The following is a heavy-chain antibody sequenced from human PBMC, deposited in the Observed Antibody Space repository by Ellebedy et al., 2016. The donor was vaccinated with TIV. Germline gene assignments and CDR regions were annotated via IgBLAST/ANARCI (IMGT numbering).Heavy chain of an antibody. D-gene: IGHD3-10*01. V-gene: IGHV3-72*01. J-gene: IGHJ6*02. CDR2: TRNKVNRYTT. CDR1: GFTFTDHY. CDR3: ARGGPRITLVRGDPFYGMDV. Sequence: GESLKISCAASGFTFTDHYIDWVRQAPGKGLEWVGRTRNKVNRYTTEYAASVKGRFTISRDDSETSLYLQMNSLKTEETAVYYCARGGPRITLVRGDPFYGMDVWGQGTTVTVSS.